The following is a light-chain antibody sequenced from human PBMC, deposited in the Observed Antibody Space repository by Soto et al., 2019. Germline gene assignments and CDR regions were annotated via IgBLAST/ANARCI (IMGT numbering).Light chain of an antibody. CDR2: DVS. Sequence: QSALTQPRSVSGSPGQSVTISCTGTSSDFGGYNYVSWYQQHPGKAPKLMIYDVSKRPSGVPDRFSGSKSGNTASLTISGLQAEDEADYYCCSYAGSYTVWVFGTGTKVTVL. V-gene: IGLV2-11*01. CDR3: CSYAGSYTVWV. CDR1: SSDFGGYNY. J-gene: IGLJ1*01.